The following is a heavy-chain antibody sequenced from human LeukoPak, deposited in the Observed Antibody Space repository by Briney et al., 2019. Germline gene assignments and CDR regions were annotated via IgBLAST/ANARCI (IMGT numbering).Heavy chain of an antibody. D-gene: IGHD2-2*01. CDR3: ARLPPIVPAAITFDP. Sequence: SGTLSLSCAVSGVSIISGNWWSWVRQPPGEGLEWIGQIYHGGYTNYNPSLKSRVTISVDKSKNQFSLKLSSVTAADTAVYYCARLPPIVPAAITFDPVGQGTLVTVSS. CDR1: GVSIISGNW. J-gene: IGHJ5*02. V-gene: IGHV4-4*02. CDR2: IYHGGYT.